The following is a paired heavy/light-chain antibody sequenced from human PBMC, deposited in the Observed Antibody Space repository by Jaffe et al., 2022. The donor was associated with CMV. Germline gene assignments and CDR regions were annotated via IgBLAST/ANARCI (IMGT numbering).Heavy chain of an antibody. CDR1: GGSISGYY. CDR3: ARYHVRGDYFDY. CDR2: IYYTGST. Sequence: QVQLQESGPGLVKPSETLSLTCTVSGGSISGYYWSWIRQPPGKGLEWIGYIYYTGSTNSNPSLKSRVTISVDTAKNQFSLKVNSVTAADTAVYYCARYHVRGDYFDYWGQGTLVTVSS. D-gene: IGHD2-2*01. J-gene: IGHJ4*02. V-gene: IGHV4-59*01.
Light chain of an antibody. CDR1: QSVRNSY. CDR3: QQYGTSSLT. V-gene: IGKV3-20*01. Sequence: EIVLTQSPGTLSLSPGERATLSCRASQSVRNSYLAWYQQKPGQAPRLLIYGASSRATGIPDRFSGSGSGTDFTLTISRLEPEDFAVYYCQQYGTSSLTFGQGTKVEIK. J-gene: IGKJ1*01. CDR2: GAS.